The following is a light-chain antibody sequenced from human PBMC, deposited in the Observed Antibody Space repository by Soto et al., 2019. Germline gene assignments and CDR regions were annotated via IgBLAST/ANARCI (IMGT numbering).Light chain of an antibody. CDR2: AAS. CDR3: LQHNNYPLT. V-gene: IGKV1-17*01. CDR1: QSISSY. J-gene: IGKJ4*01. Sequence: DIQMTQSPSSLSASVGDRVAITCLASQSISSYLNWYQQKPGKAPKRLIYAASSLQSGVPSRFSGSGSGTEFTLTISSLQPEDFATYYCLQHNNYPLTFGGGTKVDIK.